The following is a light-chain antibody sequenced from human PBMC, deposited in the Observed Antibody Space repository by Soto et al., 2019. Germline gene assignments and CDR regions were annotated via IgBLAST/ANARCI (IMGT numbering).Light chain of an antibody. Sequence: EIVLTQSPATLSLSPGERATLSCMASQGVSSYLAWYQQKPGQAPRLLIYDASNRATGIPARFSGSGPGTDFTLTISSLEPEDFAVYYCQQRINWPLTFGGGTKVDIK. CDR3: QQRINWPLT. J-gene: IGKJ4*01. CDR2: DAS. CDR1: QGVSSY. V-gene: IGKV3D-11*01.